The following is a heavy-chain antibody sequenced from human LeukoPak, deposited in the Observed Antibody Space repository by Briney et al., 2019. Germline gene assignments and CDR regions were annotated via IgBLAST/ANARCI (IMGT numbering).Heavy chain of an antibody. V-gene: IGHV4-39*01. CDR1: GGSISSSSYY. J-gene: IGHJ6*03. D-gene: IGHD3-22*01. Sequence: SETLSLTCTVSGGSISSSSYYWGWIGQPPGKGLEWIGSIYYSGSTYYNPSLKSRVTISVDTSKNQFSLKLSSVTAADTAVYYCARYYDSSGVGYSYYYYYMDVWGKGTTVTVSS. CDR2: IYYSGST. CDR3: ARYYDSSGVGYSYYYYYMDV.